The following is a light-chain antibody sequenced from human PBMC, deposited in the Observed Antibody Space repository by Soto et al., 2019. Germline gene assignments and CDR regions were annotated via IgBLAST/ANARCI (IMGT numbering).Light chain of an antibody. CDR2: AAS. Sequence: DIQMTQSPSSLSASVGDRVTITCRASQSISNYLNWYQQKPGKAPELLIYAASSLQTGVPSRFSGSGSGTDFTLTISSLQPEDFATYYCQQSYSTLMYTFGQGTKLEI. J-gene: IGKJ2*01. V-gene: IGKV1-39*01. CDR3: QQSYSTLMYT. CDR1: QSISNY.